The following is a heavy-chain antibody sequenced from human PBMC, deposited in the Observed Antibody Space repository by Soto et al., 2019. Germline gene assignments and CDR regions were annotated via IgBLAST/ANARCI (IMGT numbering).Heavy chain of an antibody. V-gene: IGHV1-69*01. D-gene: IGHD2-15*01. CDR3: AKVRYRSPMGYYYGMDV. J-gene: IGHJ6*02. CDR1: RVAFSKFI. CDR2: IIPIFGTA. Sequence: QAQLEQSGGEVKKPGSSVKVSCKASRVAFSKFIVTWVRQAPGLGLEWVGGIIPIFGTANYAQKFQGRVTITADESTSTSYMEVNNLISEDTAVYYCAKVRYRSPMGYYYGMDVWGHGTTVTVSS.